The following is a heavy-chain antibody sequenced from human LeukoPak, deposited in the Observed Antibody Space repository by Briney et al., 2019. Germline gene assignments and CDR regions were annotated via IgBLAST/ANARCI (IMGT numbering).Heavy chain of an antibody. CDR1: ELTFSDYY. Sequence: GGSLRLSCAASELTFSDYYMSWIRQAPGKGLEWVSSISSSSYIYYADSVKGRFTISRDNAKNSLYLQMNSLRAEDTAVYYCARDGSTGYSSGWMGSGAFDIWGQGTMVTVSS. D-gene: IGHD6-19*01. CDR3: ARDGSTGYSSGWMGSGAFDI. J-gene: IGHJ3*02. V-gene: IGHV3-69-1*01. CDR2: ISSSSYI.